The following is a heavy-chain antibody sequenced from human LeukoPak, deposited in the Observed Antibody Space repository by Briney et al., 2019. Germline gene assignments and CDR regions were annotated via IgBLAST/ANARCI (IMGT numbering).Heavy chain of an antibody. Sequence: GESLKISCKGSGYSFTSYWIGWVRQMPGKDLEWMGIIYPGDSDTRYSPSFQGQVTISADKSISTAYLQWSSLKASDTAMYYCTAFVEEDAFDIWGQGTMVTVSS. D-gene: IGHD5-24*01. V-gene: IGHV5-51*01. CDR3: TAFVEEDAFDI. CDR1: GYSFTSYW. J-gene: IGHJ3*02. CDR2: IYPGDSDT.